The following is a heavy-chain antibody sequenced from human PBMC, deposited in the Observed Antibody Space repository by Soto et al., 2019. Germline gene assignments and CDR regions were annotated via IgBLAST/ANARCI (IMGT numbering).Heavy chain of an antibody. V-gene: IGHV2-5*02. D-gene: IGHD6-19*01. Sequence: QITLKASGPSLIKPTQTLALTCTFSGFSFNTRGVGVAWIRQPPGKTLEWLAVIYWDNDRRYRPSLTDRLSITKDMSTKQVVLTMTNVDPVDTGTYYCAHLVPGPLSFAYWGQGALVTVSS. CDR2: IYWDNDR. CDR1: GFSFNTRGVG. CDR3: AHLVPGPLSFAY. J-gene: IGHJ4*02.